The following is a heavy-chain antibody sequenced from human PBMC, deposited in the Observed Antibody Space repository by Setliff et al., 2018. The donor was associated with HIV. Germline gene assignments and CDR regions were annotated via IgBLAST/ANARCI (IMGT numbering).Heavy chain of an antibody. D-gene: IGHD2-2*01. CDR1: NYTLINNG. J-gene: IGHJ5*02. CDR2: IGSYSGYT. CDR3: VRGHCNSDKCWYTWFDP. Sequence: ASVKVSCKASNYTLINNGVSWVRQAPGQGLEWMGWIGSYSGYTIYAQKFQDRLTMTTDTSTTTASMELRSLRSDDTAVYYCVRGHCNSDKCWYTWFDPWGQGTLVTVSS. V-gene: IGHV1-18*01.